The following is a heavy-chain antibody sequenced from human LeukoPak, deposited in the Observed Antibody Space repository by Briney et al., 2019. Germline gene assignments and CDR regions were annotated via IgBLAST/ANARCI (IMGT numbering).Heavy chain of an antibody. CDR2: IRYDGSNK. CDR3: AKGGAGYCGSSSCDNYYYYYYMDV. V-gene: IGHV3-30*02. Sequence: PGGSLRLSCAASGFTFSSYGMHWVRQAPGKGLEWVAFIRYDGSNKYYADSVKGRFTISRDNSKNTLYLQMNSLRAEDTAVYYCAKGGAGYCGSSSCDNYYYYYYMDVWGKGTTVTVSS. CDR1: GFTFSSYG. D-gene: IGHD2-2*02. J-gene: IGHJ6*03.